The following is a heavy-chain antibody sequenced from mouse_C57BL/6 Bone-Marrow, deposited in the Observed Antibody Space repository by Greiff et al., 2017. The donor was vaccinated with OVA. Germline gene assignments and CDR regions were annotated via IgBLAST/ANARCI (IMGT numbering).Heavy chain of an antibody. CDR1: GFTITDYE. D-gene: IGHD2-5*01. J-gene: IGHJ4*01. V-gene: IGHV1-15*01. CDR2: IDPETGST. CDR3: KRGYSNYYAMVY. Sequence: QVQLQQSVAELVRPGASVTLSCKASGFTITDYEMHWVKQTPVHGLEWIGAIDPETGSTAYTPKFQGKAILTADKSSTTAYLQLRSLTSEDSAVSNCKRGYSNYYAMVYSCQGNSITVSA.